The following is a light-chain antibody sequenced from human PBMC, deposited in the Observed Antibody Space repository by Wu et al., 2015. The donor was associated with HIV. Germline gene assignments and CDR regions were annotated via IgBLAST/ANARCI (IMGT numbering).Light chain of an antibody. Sequence: EIMLTQSPGTLSLSPGERATLSCRASQSVSSSFFAWYQQKPGQAPRLLIYGASSRATGIPDRFSGSGSGTDFTLTISRLEPEDFAVYYCQQYGSSPVTFGGGTKGGDQT. CDR2: GAS. CDR3: QQYGSSPVT. V-gene: IGKV3-20*01. CDR1: QSVSSSF. J-gene: IGKJ4*01.